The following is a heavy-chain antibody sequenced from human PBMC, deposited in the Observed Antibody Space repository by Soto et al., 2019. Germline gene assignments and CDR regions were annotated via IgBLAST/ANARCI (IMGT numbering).Heavy chain of an antibody. D-gene: IGHD3-3*01. CDR1: GYPFTRYS. CDR3: ARASLTIFGAPYGMDV. CDR2: ISGYNGDT. Sequence: ASVKVSCKASGYPFTRYSIRWVRQAPGQGLEWMGWISGYNGDTEHSKNFQGRLTMTIDTSTTTASMELRSLRSDDTAVYYCARASLTIFGAPYGMDVWGQGTSVTVSS. V-gene: IGHV1-18*04. J-gene: IGHJ6*02.